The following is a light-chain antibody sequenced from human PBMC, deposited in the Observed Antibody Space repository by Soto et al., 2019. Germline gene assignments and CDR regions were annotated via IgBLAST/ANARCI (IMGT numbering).Light chain of an antibody. CDR3: QQANTFPFA. CDR2: TAS. CDR1: QNINSW. J-gene: IGKJ3*01. V-gene: IGKV1D-12*01. Sequence: DIQRTQSPSSLSPYVGDRATLTCRASQNINSWLAWYQQKPGQAPKLLIYTASRLQSGVPSRFSGSGSGTDFTLPITSLQPEVVATYYCQQANTFPFAFGPGTKVEIK.